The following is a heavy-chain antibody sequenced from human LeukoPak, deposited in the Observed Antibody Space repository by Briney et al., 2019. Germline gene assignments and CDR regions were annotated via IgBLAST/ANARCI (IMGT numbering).Heavy chain of an antibody. CDR1: GFTFSDSG. CDR2: ISSSSSTI. CDR3: ARDGYYYGSGSYYIGYYMDV. Sequence: GGSLRLSCAASGFTFSDSGMHWVRQAPGKGLEWVSYISSSSSTIYYADSVKGRFTISRDNAKNSLYLQMNSLRAEDTAVYYCARDGYYYGSGSYYIGYYMDVWGKGTTVTVSS. V-gene: IGHV3-48*01. J-gene: IGHJ6*03. D-gene: IGHD3-10*01.